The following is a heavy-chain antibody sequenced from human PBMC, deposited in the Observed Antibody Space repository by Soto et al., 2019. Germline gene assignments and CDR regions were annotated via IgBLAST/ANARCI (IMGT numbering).Heavy chain of an antibody. CDR3: TSSYSTSSSPDY. Sequence: PSYTPSLTCSVSGGSMRNYYWNWIRQPPGRGLEWIGYVYHSGSTNYNPSLKSRVSMSVDVSRNHFSLTLHSVTAADTAVYFCTSSYSTSSSPDYWGQGTLVTVSS. J-gene: IGHJ4*02. CDR1: GGSMRNYY. CDR2: VYHSGST. V-gene: IGHV4-59*07. D-gene: IGHD6-6*01.